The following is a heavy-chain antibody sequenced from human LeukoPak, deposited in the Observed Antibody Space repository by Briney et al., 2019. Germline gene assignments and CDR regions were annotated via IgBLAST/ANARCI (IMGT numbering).Heavy chain of an antibody. CDR2: ISGDGSRT. CDR3: ARPLGPSVDFDY. V-gene: IGHV3-74*01. CDR1: GFTFSSNW. D-gene: IGHD7-27*01. Sequence: PGGSLRLSCAASGFTFSSNWMHWVRQAPGKGLVWVSRISGDGSRTDYADFVKGRFTISRDNRKNTLYLQMNSLRAEDTAVYYCARPLGPSVDFDYWGQGTLVTVSS. J-gene: IGHJ4*02.